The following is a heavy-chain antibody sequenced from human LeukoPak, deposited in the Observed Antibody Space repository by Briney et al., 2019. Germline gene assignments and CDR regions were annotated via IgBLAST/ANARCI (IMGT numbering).Heavy chain of an antibody. CDR3: ARDGPLVQDAFDI. V-gene: IGHV3-66*01. CDR2: IYSGGST. CDR1: GFTVSSNY. Sequence: PGGSLRLSCAASGFTVSSNYMSWVRQAPGKGLEWVSVIYSGGSTYYADSVKGRFTISRDNSKNTLYLQMNSLRAEDTAVYYCARDGPLVQDAFDIWAKGQWSPSLQ. D-gene: IGHD6-13*01. J-gene: IGHJ3*02.